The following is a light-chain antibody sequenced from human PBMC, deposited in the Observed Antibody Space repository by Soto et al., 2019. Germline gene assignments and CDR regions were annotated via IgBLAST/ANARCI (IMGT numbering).Light chain of an antibody. CDR3: QQSGT. J-gene: IGKJ1*01. Sequence: DIQMTQSPSTLSASVGDRVTITCRASQSISSWLAWYQQKPGKAPKLLIYDASSLESGVPSRFSGSGSGTEFTLTISSLQPDDFATYYCQQSGTFGHGTKVEIK. CDR1: QSISSW. CDR2: DAS. V-gene: IGKV1-5*01.